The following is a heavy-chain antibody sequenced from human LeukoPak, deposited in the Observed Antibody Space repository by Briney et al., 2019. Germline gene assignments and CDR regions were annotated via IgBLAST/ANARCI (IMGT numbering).Heavy chain of an antibody. V-gene: IGHV3-23*01. CDR1: GFTFSNYD. Sequence: GGSLRLSCAASGFTFSNYDMSWVPQAPGKGLEWVSSISDSGGSTYYADSVKGGFTISRDNSKNTLYLQMTNLRAADTAVYYCAKDLSRAVAADWFDPWDQGSLVTVSS. D-gene: IGHD6-19*01. CDR2: ISDSGGST. J-gene: IGHJ5*02. CDR3: AKDLSRAVAADWFDP.